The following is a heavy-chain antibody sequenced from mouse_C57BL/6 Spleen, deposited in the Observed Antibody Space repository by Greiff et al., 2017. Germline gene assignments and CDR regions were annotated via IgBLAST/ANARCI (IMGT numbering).Heavy chain of an antibody. V-gene: IGHV1-4*01. CDR2: INPSSGYT. D-gene: IGHD2-4*01. Sequence: QVQLQQSGAELARPGASVKMSCKASGYTFTSYTMHWVKQRPGQGLEWIGYINPSSGYTKYNQKFKDKATLTADKSSSTAYMQLSSLTSEDSAVYYCARAPYDYDAFAYWGQGTLVTVSA. J-gene: IGHJ3*01. CDR1: GYTFTSYT. CDR3: ARAPYDYDAFAY.